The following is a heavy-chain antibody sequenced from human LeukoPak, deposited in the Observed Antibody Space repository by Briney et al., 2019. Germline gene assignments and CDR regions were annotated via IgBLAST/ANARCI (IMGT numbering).Heavy chain of an antibody. CDR1: GHTFTGYY. CDR3: ARARINWNYAFDI. D-gene: IGHD1-7*01. Sequence: GASVKVSCKASGHTFTGYYMHWVRQAPGQGLEWMGWINPNSGGTNYAQKFQGRVTMTRDTSISTAYMELSRLRSDDTAVYYCARARINWNYAFDIWGQGTMVTVSS. J-gene: IGHJ3*02. CDR2: INPNSGGT. V-gene: IGHV1-2*02.